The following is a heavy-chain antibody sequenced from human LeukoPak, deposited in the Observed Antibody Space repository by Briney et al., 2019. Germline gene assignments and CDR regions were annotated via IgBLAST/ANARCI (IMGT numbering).Heavy chain of an antibody. Sequence: SETLSLTCAVSGYSISSSYYWGWIRQPPGQGLEWIGSIYHSGSTYYNPSLKSRVTISVDTSKNQFSLKLSSVTAADTAVYYCARHSGARDIVVVPAAWWFDPWGQGTLVTVSS. CDR1: GYSISSSYY. J-gene: IGHJ5*02. D-gene: IGHD2-2*01. CDR2: IYHSGST. CDR3: ARHSGARDIVVVPAAWWFDP. V-gene: IGHV4-38-2*01.